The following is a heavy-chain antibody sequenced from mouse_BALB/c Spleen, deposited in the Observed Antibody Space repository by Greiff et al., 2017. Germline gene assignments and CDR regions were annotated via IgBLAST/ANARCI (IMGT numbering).Heavy chain of an antibody. CDR3: DSDPGYGNYLYYFDY. J-gene: IGHJ2*01. Sequence: VMLVESGPGLVAPSQSLSITCTVSGFSLTSYGVHWVRQPPGKGLEWLGVIWAGGSTNYYSALMSRLSISKDNSESHVFLKMNSLQTDDTAMYYCDSDPGYGNYLYYFDYWGQGTTLTVSS. CDR2: IWAGGST. V-gene: IGHV2-9*02. CDR1: GFSLTSYG. D-gene: IGHD2-10*02.